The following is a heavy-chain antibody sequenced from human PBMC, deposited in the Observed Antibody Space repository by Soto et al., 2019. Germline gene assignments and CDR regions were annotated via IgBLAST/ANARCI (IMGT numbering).Heavy chain of an antibody. V-gene: IGHV3-30-3*01. CDR2: VSHDESSR. D-gene: IGHD3-16*02. Sequence: GGSLRLSCAASGFTFSRCSMHWVRQAPGKGLEWVAVVSHDESSRFYADSVKGRFTISRDNFKSTVYLQMSRLRVEDTALYYCARTTSLRLGSYPNWGQGAQVTVSS. J-gene: IGHJ4*02. CDR3: ARTTSLRLGSYPN. CDR1: GFTFSRCS.